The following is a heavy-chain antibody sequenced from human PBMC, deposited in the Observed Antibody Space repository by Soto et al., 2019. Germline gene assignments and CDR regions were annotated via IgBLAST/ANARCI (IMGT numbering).Heavy chain of an antibody. CDR2: INPNSGGT. CDR3: ARDGGGSSNAFDI. J-gene: IGHJ3*02. V-gene: IGHV1-2*04. CDR1: GYTFTGYY. D-gene: IGHD6-6*01. Sequence: GASVKVSCKASGYTFTGYYMHGVRQAPGQGLEWMGWINPNSGGTNYAQKFQGWVTMTRDTSISTAYMELSRLRSDDTAVYYCARDGGGSSNAFDIWGQGTMVTVSS.